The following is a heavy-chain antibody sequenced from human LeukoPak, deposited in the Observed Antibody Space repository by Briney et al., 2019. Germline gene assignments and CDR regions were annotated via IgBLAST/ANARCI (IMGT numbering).Heavy chain of an antibody. V-gene: IGHV3-48*03. CDR3: ARGYCSGTNCYEANHYYYYGMDV. D-gene: IGHD2-2*01. CDR1: GFTFRSYE. Sequence: PGGSLRLSCAASGFTFRSYEMHWVRQAPGKGLEWMSYISSTGSTMYHADSVRGRLTISRDNAKSSLYLQMNSLRVEDSAVYYCARGYCSGTNCYEANHYYYYGMDVWGQGTTVTVSS. J-gene: IGHJ6*02. CDR2: ISSTGSTM.